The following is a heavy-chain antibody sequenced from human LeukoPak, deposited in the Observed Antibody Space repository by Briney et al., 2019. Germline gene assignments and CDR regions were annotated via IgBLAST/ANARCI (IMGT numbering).Heavy chain of an antibody. V-gene: IGHV1-2*02. D-gene: IGHD3-3*01. CDR1: GYTFTGYY. CDR3: ARGETYDFWSGFGTDY. Sequence: EASVKVSCKASGYTFTGYYMHWVRQAPGQGLEWMGWINPNSGGTNYAQKFQGRVTMTRDTSISTAYMELSRLRSDDTAVYYCARGETYDFWSGFGTDYWGQGTLVTVSS. J-gene: IGHJ4*02. CDR2: INPNSGGT.